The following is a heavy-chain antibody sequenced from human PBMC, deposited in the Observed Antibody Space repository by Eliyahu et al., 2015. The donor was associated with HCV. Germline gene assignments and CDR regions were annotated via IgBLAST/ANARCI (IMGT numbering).Heavy chain of an antibody. V-gene: IGHV4-61*01. D-gene: IGHD3-9*01. CDR3: ARSYYDILTGYYQSGYFDY. CDR2: IYYSGST. CDR1: GGSVSXXYYX. J-gene: IGHJ4*02. Sequence: QVQLQESRPGLGKPSETLSLTCTVXGGSVSXXYYXXSWIRQPPGKGLEWIGYIYYSGSTNYNPSLKSRVTISVDTSNNQFSLKLSSVTAADTAVYYCARSYYDILTGYYQSGYFDYWGQGTLVTVYS.